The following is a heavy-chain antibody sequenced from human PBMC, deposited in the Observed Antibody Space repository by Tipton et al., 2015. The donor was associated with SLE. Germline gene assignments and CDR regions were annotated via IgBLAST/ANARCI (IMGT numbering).Heavy chain of an antibody. CDR1: GYTFTSYP. CDR3: AKMMGATTGRNNYFDY. V-gene: IGHV1-3*01. CDR2: ITPGNGDT. J-gene: IGHJ4*02. D-gene: IGHD1-26*01. Sequence: QSGAEVKKPGASVKVSCKASGYTFTSYPMHWVRQAPGQGLEWMGSITPGNGDTKYSQKFQGRVTITRDTSANIVYMDLSSLRSEDTAVYYCAKMMGATTGRNNYFDYWGQGTLVTVSS.